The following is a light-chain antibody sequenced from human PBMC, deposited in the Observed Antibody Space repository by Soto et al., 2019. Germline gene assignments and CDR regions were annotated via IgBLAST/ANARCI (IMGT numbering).Light chain of an antibody. J-gene: IGKJ2*01. Sequence: IVLTQSPGTLSLSPGERATVPCRASETIGRAYFAWYQHRPGRTPRLVLSATSNRAAGIPDRFGGSGSGADFTLTISGVEPEDFAVYYCHQYATSPFTFGQGTKLEI. CDR1: ETIGRAY. V-gene: IGKV3-20*01. CDR3: HQYATSPFT. CDR2: ATS.